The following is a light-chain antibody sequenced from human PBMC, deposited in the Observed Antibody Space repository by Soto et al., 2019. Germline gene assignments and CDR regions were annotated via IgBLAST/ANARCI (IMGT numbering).Light chain of an antibody. Sequence: DIQMTQSPSTLSASVGDRVTITCRASQSISNWLAWYQQKPGKAPKLLIYGASTLESGVPSRFSGSGSGTEFTLTISSLQPDDFATYYCQQYNSFPFTFGQGTRLEIK. CDR1: QSISNW. CDR3: QQYNSFPFT. CDR2: GAS. J-gene: IGKJ5*01. V-gene: IGKV1-5*01.